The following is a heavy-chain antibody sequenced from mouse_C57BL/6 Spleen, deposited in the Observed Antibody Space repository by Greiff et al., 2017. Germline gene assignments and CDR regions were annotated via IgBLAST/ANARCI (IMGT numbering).Heavy chain of an antibody. D-gene: IGHD1-1*01. CDR1: GYTFTGYW. V-gene: IGHV1-9*01. Sequence: QVQLQQSGAELMKPGASVKLSCKATGYTFTGYWIEWVKQRPGHGLEWIGEILPGSCSTNYNEKFKGKATFTADTSSNTAYMQLSSLTTEDSAIYYCARNYYGSSYVYYALDYWGQGTSVTVSS. CDR2: ILPGSCST. CDR3: ARNYYGSSYVYYALDY. J-gene: IGHJ4*01.